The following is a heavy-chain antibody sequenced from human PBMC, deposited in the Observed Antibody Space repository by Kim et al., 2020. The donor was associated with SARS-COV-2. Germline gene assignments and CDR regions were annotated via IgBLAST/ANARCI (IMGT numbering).Heavy chain of an antibody. D-gene: IGHD2-8*01. CDR3: AREEGRHPLMGDDSLNWFD. CDR1: GYTFTGYY. V-gene: IGHV1-2*02. CDR2: INPNSGGT. Sequence: ASVKVSCKASGYTFTGYYMHWVRQAPGQGLEWMGWINPNSGGTNYAQEFQGRVTMTRDTSISTAYMELSRLRSDDTAVYYCAREEGRHPLMGDDSLNWFD. J-gene: IGHJ5*01.